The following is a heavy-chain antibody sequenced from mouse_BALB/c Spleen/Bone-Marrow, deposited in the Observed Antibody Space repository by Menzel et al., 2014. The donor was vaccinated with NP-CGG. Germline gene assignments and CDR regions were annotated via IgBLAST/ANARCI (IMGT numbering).Heavy chain of an antibody. J-gene: IGHJ4*01. V-gene: IGHV2-9*02. CDR2: MWAGGST. CDR1: GFSLTSYG. Sequence: QVQLQQSGPGLAAPSQSLSISCTVSGFSLTSYGVHWVRQPPGKGLEWLGVMWAGGSTDYNSALMSRLSITKDNSKSQLFLKMNSLQTDDTAMYFCARAPLYYGSSIYAMDYWGQGTSVTVSS. CDR3: ARAPLYYGSSIYAMDY. D-gene: IGHD1-1*01.